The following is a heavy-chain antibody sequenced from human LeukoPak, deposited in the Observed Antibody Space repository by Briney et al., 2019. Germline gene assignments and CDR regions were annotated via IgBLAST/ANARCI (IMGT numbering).Heavy chain of an antibody. D-gene: IGHD4-17*01. V-gene: IGHV3-9*01. CDR3: ARDPLFATVTTRYGMDV. CDR2: ISWNSGSI. Sequence: GGSLRLSCAASGFTFDDYAMHWVRQAPGKGLEWVSGISWNSGSIGYADSVKGRFTISRDNAKNSLYLQMNSLRAEDTAVYYCARDPLFATVTTRYGMDVWGQGTTVTVSS. J-gene: IGHJ6*02. CDR1: GFTFDDYA.